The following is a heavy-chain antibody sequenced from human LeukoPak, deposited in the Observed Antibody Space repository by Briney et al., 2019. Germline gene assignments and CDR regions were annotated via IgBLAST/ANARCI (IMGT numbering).Heavy chain of an antibody. Sequence: GGSLRLSCAASAFTFNTFWMHWVRQAPGKGLVWVSRINGGGSSADYADSVKGRFTISRDNAKNTLYLQMNSLRAEDAAVYYCARGNYYNMDVWGQGTTVTVSS. CDR1: AFTFNTFW. CDR2: INGGGSSA. J-gene: IGHJ6*02. CDR3: ARGNYYNMDV. V-gene: IGHV3-74*01.